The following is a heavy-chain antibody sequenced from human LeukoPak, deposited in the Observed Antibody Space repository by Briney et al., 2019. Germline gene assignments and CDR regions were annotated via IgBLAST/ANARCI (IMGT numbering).Heavy chain of an antibody. J-gene: IGHJ6*03. CDR2: IIHTGTT. D-gene: IGHD2-2*02. CDR3: ARHAWRALPAAIVHYYYYMDV. V-gene: IGHV4-34*12. CDR1: GGSFSGFY. Sequence: SETLCLTCTVYGGSFSGFYWSWIRQPPGKGLEWIGEIIHTGTTKYNPSLKSRVTTSVDTSKNQFSLRLSSVTAADTAVYYCARHAWRALPAAIVHYYYYMDVWGKGTTVTVSS.